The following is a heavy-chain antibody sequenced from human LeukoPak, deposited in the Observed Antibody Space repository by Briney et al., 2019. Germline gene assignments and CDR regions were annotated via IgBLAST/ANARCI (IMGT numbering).Heavy chain of an antibody. CDR2: IYYSGTT. V-gene: IGHV4-59*01. CDR1: GGSISSYY. Sequence: SETLSLTCTVSGGSISSYYWSWIRQPPGKGLKWIGYIYYSGTTNYNPSLKSRVTISVDTSKNQFSLKLSSVTAADTAVYYCAREGSSGWYNYWGEGTQVTVSS. J-gene: IGHJ4*02. D-gene: IGHD6-19*01. CDR3: AREGSSGWYNY.